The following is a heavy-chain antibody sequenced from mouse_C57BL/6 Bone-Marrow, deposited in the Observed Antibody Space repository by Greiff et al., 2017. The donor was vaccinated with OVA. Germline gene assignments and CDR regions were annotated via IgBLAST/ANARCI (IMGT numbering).Heavy chain of an antibody. Sequence: EVKLMESGAELVKPGASVKLSCTASGFNIKDYYMHWVKQRTEQGLEWIGRIDPEDGETKYAPKFQGKATITADTSSNTAYLQLSSLTSEDTAVYYCALSYGSSLDYYAMDYWGQGTSVTVSS. J-gene: IGHJ4*01. D-gene: IGHD1-1*01. V-gene: IGHV14-2*01. CDR1: GFNIKDYY. CDR3: ALSYGSSLDYYAMDY. CDR2: IDPEDGET.